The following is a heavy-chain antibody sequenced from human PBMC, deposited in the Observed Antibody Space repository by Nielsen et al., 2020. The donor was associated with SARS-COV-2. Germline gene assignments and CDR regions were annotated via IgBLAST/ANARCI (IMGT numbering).Heavy chain of an antibody. CDR1: GFTFDNYA. CDR2: IKRSGGST. J-gene: IGHJ4*02. V-gene: IGHV3-23*01. CDR3: ASDGNTDGWNVTVY. D-gene: IGHD1-1*01. Sequence: GESLKISCAASGFTFDNYAMTWVRQAPGKGLEWVSVIKRSGGSTYYADSVKGRFTISRDNSRNTLYLQMNSLRVEDTAVYYCASDGNTDGWNVTVYWGQGTVVTVSS.